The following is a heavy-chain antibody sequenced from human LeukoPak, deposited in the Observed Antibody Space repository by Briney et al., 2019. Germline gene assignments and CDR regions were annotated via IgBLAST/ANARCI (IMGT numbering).Heavy chain of an antibody. J-gene: IGHJ6*03. CDR3: ARDRDYGSSDYYYYYMDV. V-gene: IGHV3-64*01. CDR1: GFTFSSYA. D-gene: IGHD3-10*01. Sequence: GGSLRLSCAASGFTFSSYAMHWVRQAPGKGLEYVSAISSNGGSTYYANSVKGRFTISRDNSKNTLYLQMGGLRAEDMAVYYCARDRDYGSSDYYYYYMDVWGKGTTVTVSS. CDR2: ISSNGGST.